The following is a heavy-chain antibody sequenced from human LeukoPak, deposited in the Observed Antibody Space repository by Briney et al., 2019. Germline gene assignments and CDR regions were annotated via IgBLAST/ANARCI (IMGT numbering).Heavy chain of an antibody. J-gene: IGHJ3*02. Sequence: ASVKVSCKASGYTFTNYYLHWVRQAPGQGFEGMGIINPGGGTTTYAQKFQGRVTMTRDTSTSTVYMELRRLRSEDTAVYYCARGGFPTMVRGVIITLDAFDIWGQGTMVTVSS. V-gene: IGHV1-46*01. D-gene: IGHD3-10*01. CDR3: ARGGFPTMVRGVIITLDAFDI. CDR1: GYTFTNYY. CDR2: INPGGGTT.